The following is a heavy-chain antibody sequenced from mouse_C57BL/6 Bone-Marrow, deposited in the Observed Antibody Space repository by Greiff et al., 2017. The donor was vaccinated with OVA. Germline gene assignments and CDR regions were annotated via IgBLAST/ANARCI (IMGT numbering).Heavy chain of an antibody. V-gene: IGHV1-53*01. D-gene: IGHD1-1*01. Sequence: QVQLKQPGTELVKPGASVKLSCKASGYTFTSYWMHWVKQRPGQGLEWIGNINPSNGGTNYNEKFKSKATLTVDKSSSTAYMQLSSLTSEDSAVYYCARSPITTVVATDYWGQGTTLTVSS. J-gene: IGHJ2*01. CDR1: GYTFTSYW. CDR3: ARSPITTVVATDY. CDR2: INPSNGGT.